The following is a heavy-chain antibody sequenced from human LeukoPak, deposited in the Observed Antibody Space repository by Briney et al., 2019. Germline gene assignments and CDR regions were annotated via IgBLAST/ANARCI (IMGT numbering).Heavy chain of an antibody. J-gene: IGHJ4*02. Sequence: GGSLRLSCTVSGFTVSSNSMSWVRQAPGKGLEWVSFIYSDNTHYSDSVKGRFTISRDNSKNTLYLQMNSLRAEDTAVYFCPRKALGYRLAYGDYWGQGTLVTVSS. V-gene: IGHV3-53*01. CDR3: PRKALGYRLAYGDY. D-gene: IGHD5-12*01. CDR1: GFTVSSNS. CDR2: IYSDNT.